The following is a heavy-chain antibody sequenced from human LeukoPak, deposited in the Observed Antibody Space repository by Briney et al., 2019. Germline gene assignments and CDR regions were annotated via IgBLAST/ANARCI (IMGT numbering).Heavy chain of an antibody. CDR3: AREYVSGSFEN. Sequence: SETPSLTCTVSAGSISTYYWHWIRQPPGKGLEWIGYIHYSGSSNYNPSLKSRVTISIDTSRNQFSLKLSSVTAADTAVYYCAREYVSGSFENWGQGTLVTVSS. J-gene: IGHJ4*02. CDR1: AGSISTYY. CDR2: IHYSGSS. D-gene: IGHD3-10*01. V-gene: IGHV4-59*01.